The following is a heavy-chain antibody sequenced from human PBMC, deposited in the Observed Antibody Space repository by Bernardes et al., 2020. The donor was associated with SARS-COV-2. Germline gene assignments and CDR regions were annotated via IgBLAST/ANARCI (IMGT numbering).Heavy chain of an antibody. Sequence: VGSLILSCAASGFNFRTYRMNWVRQAPGKGLEWVSYISSSGGSIYYADSVKGRFTISRDNAKNSLYLQMNSLRAEDTAVYYCAKRCTTTGCHAFDYWGQGTQVTVSS. J-gene: IGHJ4*02. CDR1: GFNFRTYR. CDR2: ISSSGGSI. V-gene: IGHV3-48*04. CDR3: AKRCTTTGCHAFDY. D-gene: IGHD1-26*01.